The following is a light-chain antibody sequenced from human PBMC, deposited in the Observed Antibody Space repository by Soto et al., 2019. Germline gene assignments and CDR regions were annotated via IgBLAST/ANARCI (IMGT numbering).Light chain of an antibody. CDR1: QGISSY. V-gene: IGKV1-9*01. CDR3: QQLNSYPYT. Sequence: DIQLTQSPSFLSASVGDRVTITCRASQGISSYLAWYQQKPWKAPKLLIYTASTFQSRVPSSFSGSGSGTEFTLTISSLQPEDFATYYCQQLNSYPYTFGQGTKLEIK. CDR2: TAS. J-gene: IGKJ2*01.